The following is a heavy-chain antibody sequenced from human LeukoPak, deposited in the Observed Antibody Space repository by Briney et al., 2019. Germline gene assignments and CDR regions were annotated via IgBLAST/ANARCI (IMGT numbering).Heavy chain of an antibody. J-gene: IGHJ4*02. CDR2: ISGSGGST. D-gene: IGHD3-16*01. V-gene: IGHV3-23*01. Sequence: PGGSLRLSCAASGLTFSSYAMSWVRQAPGKGLEWVSAISGSGGSTYYADSVKGRFTISRDNSKNTLYLQMNSLRAEDTAVYYCARVRWGGLYYFDYWGQGTLVTVSS. CDR3: ARVRWGGLYYFDY. CDR1: GLTFSSYA.